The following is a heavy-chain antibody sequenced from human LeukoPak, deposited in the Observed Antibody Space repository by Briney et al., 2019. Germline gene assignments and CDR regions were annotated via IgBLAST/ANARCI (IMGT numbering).Heavy chain of an antibody. D-gene: IGHD3-22*01. CDR2: IYHSGST. CDR3: ARALYYDSSGYYYYYYYMDV. Sequence: SETLSLTCTVSGGSIGSYYWTWLRQPPGKGLEWIGEIYHSGSTNYNPSLKSRVTISVDKSKNQFSLKLSSVTAADTAVYYCARALYYDSSGYYYYYYYMDVWGKGTTVTVSS. V-gene: IGHV4-59*12. CDR1: GGSIGSYY. J-gene: IGHJ6*03.